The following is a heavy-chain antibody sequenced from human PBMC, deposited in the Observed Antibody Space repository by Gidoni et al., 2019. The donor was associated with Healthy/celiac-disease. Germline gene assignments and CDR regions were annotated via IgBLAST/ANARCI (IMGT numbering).Heavy chain of an antibody. Sequence: EVQLVESGGALVQPGGSRRLACAASGFTVSSYWMSWVRQAPGKGLEWVANIKQDGSEKYYVDSVKGRFTISRDNAKNSLYLQMNSLRAEDTAVYYCASSIRLWFGEGFDYWGQGTLVTVSS. J-gene: IGHJ4*02. CDR2: IKQDGSEK. CDR3: ASSIRLWFGEGFDY. V-gene: IGHV3-7*01. CDR1: GFTVSSYW. D-gene: IGHD3-10*01.